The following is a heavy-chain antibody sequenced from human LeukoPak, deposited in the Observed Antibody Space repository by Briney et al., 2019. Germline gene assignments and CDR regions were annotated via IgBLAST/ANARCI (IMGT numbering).Heavy chain of an antibody. V-gene: IGHV4-30-2*01. CDR2: IFHSGNT. J-gene: IGHJ4*02. CDR1: GGSINSTSYY. CDR3: ARSWAGMYYPFYYFDY. Sequence: PSETLSLTCAVSGGSINSTSYYWSWIRQPPGKGLEWIGYIFHSGNTYYNPSLQSRVNISADTSKNQFSLHLDSVTAADTADYCARSWAGMYYPFYYFDYWGQGTLVSVSS. D-gene: IGHD1-26*01.